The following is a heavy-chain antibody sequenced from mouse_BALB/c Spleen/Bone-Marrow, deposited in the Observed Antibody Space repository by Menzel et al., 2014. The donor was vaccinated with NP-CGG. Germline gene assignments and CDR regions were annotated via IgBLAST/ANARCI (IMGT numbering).Heavy chain of an antibody. CDR3: TRDYGSFMDY. CDR2: IYPGNSDT. D-gene: IGHD1-1*01. CDR1: GYTFTSCW. Sequence: VQLKQSGTVLARPGASVKMSCKASGYTFTSCWMHWVKQRPGQGLEWIGTIYPGNSDTSYNQKFKGKAKLTAVTSTSTAYMEISSLTNEDSAVYFCTRDYGSFMDYWGQGTSVTVS. V-gene: IGHV1-5*01. J-gene: IGHJ4*01.